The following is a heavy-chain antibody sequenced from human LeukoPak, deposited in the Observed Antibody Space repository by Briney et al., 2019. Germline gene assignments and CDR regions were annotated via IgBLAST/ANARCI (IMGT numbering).Heavy chain of an antibody. J-gene: IGHJ3*02. D-gene: IGHD2-15*01. CDR3: ASEGDIVVVVAATRDKMGAFDI. CDR1: GGSNSSSSYY. CDR2: IYYSGST. Sequence: SETLSLTCTVSGGSNSSSSYYWGWIRQPPGKGLEWIGSIYYSGSTYYNPSLKSRVTISVDTSKSQFSLKLSSVTAADTAVYYCASEGDIVVVVAATRDKMGAFDIWGQGTMVTVSS. V-gene: IGHV4-39*01.